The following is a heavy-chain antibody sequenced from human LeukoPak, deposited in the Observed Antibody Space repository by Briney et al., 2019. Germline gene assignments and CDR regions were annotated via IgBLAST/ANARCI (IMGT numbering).Heavy chain of an antibody. CDR1: GFTFSSYG. J-gene: IGHJ4*02. CDR3: AKDRGYSGYDSGFDY. V-gene: IGHV3-23*01. CDR2: ISGSGGST. D-gene: IGHD5-12*01. Sequence: GGSLRLSCAASGFTFSSYGMSWVRRAPGKGLEWVSAISGSGGSTYYADSVKGRFTISRDNSKNTLYLQMNSLRAEDTAVYYCAKDRGYSGYDSGFDYWGQGTLVTVSS.